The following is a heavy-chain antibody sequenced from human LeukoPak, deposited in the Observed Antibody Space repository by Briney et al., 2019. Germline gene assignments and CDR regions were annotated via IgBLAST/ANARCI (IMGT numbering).Heavy chain of an antibody. J-gene: IGHJ4*02. Sequence: ASVKVSCKAPGYTFTSYYMHWVRQAPGQGLEWMGIINPSGGSTSYAQKFQGRVTMTRDTSTSTVYMELSSLRSEDTAVYYCASFQRYYDSIGLISCWGQGTLVTVSS. CDR2: INPSGGST. CDR3: ASFQRYYDSIGLISC. CDR1: GYTFTSYY. D-gene: IGHD3-22*01. V-gene: IGHV1-46*01.